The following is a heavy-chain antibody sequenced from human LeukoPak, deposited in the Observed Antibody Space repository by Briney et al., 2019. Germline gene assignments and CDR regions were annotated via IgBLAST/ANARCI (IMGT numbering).Heavy chain of an antibody. CDR3: ATALFTRVEWLRFADAFDI. J-gene: IGHJ3*02. V-gene: IGHV1-24*01. CDR2: FDPEDGET. D-gene: IGHD5-12*01. CDR1: GYTLTELS. Sequence: ASVKVSCKVSGYTLTELSMHWVRQAPGKGLEWMGGFDPEDGETIYAQKFQGRVTMTEDTSTDTAYMELSSLRSEDTAAYYCATALFTRVEWLRFADAFDIWGQGTMVTVSS.